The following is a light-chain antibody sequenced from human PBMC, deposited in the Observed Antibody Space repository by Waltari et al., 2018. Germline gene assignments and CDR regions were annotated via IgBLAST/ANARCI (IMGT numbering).Light chain of an antibody. CDR3: QQTYSTPPEFT. CDR2: GSS. CDR1: QSIDSY. Sequence: DIQMTQSPSSLSASVGDRVTITCRASQSIDSYLNWYQQKPGEAPKILIYGSSILQSGVPSRCSGSGSAADFTLTISSLQPEDFATYYCQQTYSTPPEFTFGPGTKVEIK. J-gene: IGKJ3*01. V-gene: IGKV1-39*01.